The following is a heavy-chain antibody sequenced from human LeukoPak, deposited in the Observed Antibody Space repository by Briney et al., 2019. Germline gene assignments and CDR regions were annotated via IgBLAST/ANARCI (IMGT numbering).Heavy chain of an antibody. Sequence: GGSLRLSCAASGFTFSSYGMSWVRQAPGKGLEWVSSISSSSSYIYYADSVKGRFTISRDSAKNSLYLQMNSLRAEDTAVYYCARSVAAAGTLDYWGQGTLVTVSS. J-gene: IGHJ4*02. CDR3: ARSVAAAGTLDY. CDR2: ISSSSSYI. D-gene: IGHD6-13*01. V-gene: IGHV3-21*01. CDR1: GFTFSSYG.